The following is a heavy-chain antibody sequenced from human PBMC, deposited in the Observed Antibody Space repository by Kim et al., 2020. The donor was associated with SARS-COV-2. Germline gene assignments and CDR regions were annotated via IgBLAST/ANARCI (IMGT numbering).Heavy chain of an antibody. J-gene: IGHJ6*02. V-gene: IGHV4-4*02. Sequence: SETLSLTCAVSGGSISSSNWWSWVRQPPGKGLEWIGEIYHSGSTNYNPSLKSRVTISVDKSKNQFSLKLSSVTAADTAVYYCARDYDTAAAGQGEYYYYGMDVWGQGTTVTVSS. CDR1: GGSISSSNW. CDR3: ARDYDTAAAGQGEYYYYGMDV. D-gene: IGHD6-13*01. CDR2: IYHSGST.